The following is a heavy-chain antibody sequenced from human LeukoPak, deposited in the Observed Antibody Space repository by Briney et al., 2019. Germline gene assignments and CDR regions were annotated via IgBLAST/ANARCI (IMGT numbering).Heavy chain of an antibody. CDR3: ARGYGDPPRYGMDV. J-gene: IGHJ6*02. D-gene: IGHD4-17*01. Sequence: GGSLRLSCAASGFTFSSYSMNWVRQAPGKGLEWVSSISSSSYIYYADSGKGRFTISRDNAKNSLYLQMNSLRAEDTAVYYCARGYGDPPRYGMDVWGQGTTVTVSS. CDR1: GFTFSSYS. CDR2: ISSSSYI. V-gene: IGHV3-21*01.